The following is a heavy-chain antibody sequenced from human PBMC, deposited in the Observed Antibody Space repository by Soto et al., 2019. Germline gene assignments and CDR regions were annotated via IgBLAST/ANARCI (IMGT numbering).Heavy chain of an antibody. CDR2: IIPIFGTA. Sequence: QVQLVQSGAEVKKPGSSVKVSCKASGGTFSSYAISWVRQAPGQGLEWMGGIIPIFGTANYAQKFQGRVTIXXDXSXXTAYMELSSLRSEDTAVYYCAREGDYGDPLDYFDYWGQGTLVTVSS. J-gene: IGHJ4*02. CDR3: AREGDYGDPLDYFDY. V-gene: IGHV1-69*12. D-gene: IGHD4-17*01. CDR1: GGTFSSYA.